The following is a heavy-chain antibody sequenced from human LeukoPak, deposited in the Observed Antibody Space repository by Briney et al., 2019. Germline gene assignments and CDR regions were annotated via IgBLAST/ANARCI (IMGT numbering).Heavy chain of an antibody. Sequence: RPGGSLRLSCSASGFIFSTYWMSWVRQAPGKGLEWVANIKQDGSEKHYVDSVKGRFTISRDNAKNSLYLQMNSLRVEDTAVYYCARTSGAGSTFDYWGQGTLVTVSS. CDR2: IKQDGSEK. J-gene: IGHJ4*02. CDR1: GFIFSTYW. CDR3: ARTSGAGSTFDY. V-gene: IGHV3-7*01. D-gene: IGHD1-1*01.